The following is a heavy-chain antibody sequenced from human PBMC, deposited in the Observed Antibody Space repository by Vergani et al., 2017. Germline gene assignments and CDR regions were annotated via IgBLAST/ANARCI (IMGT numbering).Heavy chain of an antibody. CDR1: GGSISSYY. CDR3: ARRPFXVRGDSGDYYYYYYGMDV. Sequence: QVQLQESGPGLVKPSETLSLTCTVSGGSISSYYWSWIRQPPGKGLEWIGYIYYSGSTNYNPSLKSRVTISVDTSKNQFSLKLSSVTAADTAVYYCARRPFXVRGDSGDYYYYYYGMDVWGQGTTVTVSS. CDR2: IYYSGST. V-gene: IGHV4-59*01. D-gene: IGHD3-10*01. J-gene: IGHJ6*02.